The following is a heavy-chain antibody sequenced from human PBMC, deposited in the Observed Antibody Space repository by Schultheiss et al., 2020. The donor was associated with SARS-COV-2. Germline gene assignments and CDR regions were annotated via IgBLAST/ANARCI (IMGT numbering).Heavy chain of an antibody. CDR3: ATGLVAATVWWAPKEGELDY. CDR2: INAGNGNT. D-gene: IGHD2-15*01. V-gene: IGHV1-3*01. Sequence: GESLKISCKASGYTFTSYAMHWVRQAPGQRLEWMGWINAGNGNTKYSQKFQGRVTITRDTSASTAYMELSSLRSEDTAVYYCATGLVAATVWWAPKEGELDYWGQGTLVTVSS. CDR1: GYTFTSYA. J-gene: IGHJ4*02.